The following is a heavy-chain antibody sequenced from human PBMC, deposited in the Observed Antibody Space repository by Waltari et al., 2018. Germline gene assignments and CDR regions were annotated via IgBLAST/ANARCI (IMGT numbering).Heavy chain of an antibody. CDR2: IYYSGSI. CDR3: ASRKTTGIAFDY. Sequence: QVQLQESGPGLVKPSQTLSLTCTVSGGSISSGGYYWSWIRQHPGKGLEWIGYIYYSGSIYYNPSLKIRVTISVDTSKNQFSLKLSSVTAADTAVYYCASRKTTGIAFDYWGQGTLVTVSS. J-gene: IGHJ4*02. D-gene: IGHD6-13*01. V-gene: IGHV4-31*03. CDR1: GGSISSGGYY.